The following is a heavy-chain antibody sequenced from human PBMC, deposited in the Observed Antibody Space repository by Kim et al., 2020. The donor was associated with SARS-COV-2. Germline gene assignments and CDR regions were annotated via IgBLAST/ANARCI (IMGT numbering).Heavy chain of an antibody. CDR2: ISYDGSNK. D-gene: IGHD2-8*02. J-gene: IGHJ4*02. CDR1: GFTFSSYA. V-gene: IGHV3-30*04. Sequence: GGSLRLSCAASGFTFSSYAMHWVRQAPGKGLDWVAVISYDGSNKYHADSVKGRFTVSRDNSKNTLYLQMNSLRPEDTAVYYCARGTSETVLGIAYWGQG. CDR3: ARGTSETVLGIAY.